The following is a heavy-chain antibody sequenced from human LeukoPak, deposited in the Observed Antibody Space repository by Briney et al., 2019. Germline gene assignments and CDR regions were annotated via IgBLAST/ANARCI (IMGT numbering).Heavy chain of an antibody. Sequence: SETLSLTCTVSGGSISSSSDYWGWLRQPPGKGLEWIVSIYYSGSTYYNPSRKSRITISVKTSKNQFSLKLSSVTAADTAVYYCARRADIVVVPAARESLPLEYYYYYMDVWGKGTTVTVSS. V-gene: IGHV4-39*01. CDR2: IYYSGST. D-gene: IGHD2-2*01. CDR1: GGSISSSSDY. CDR3: ARRADIVVVPAARESLPLEYYYYYMDV. J-gene: IGHJ6*03.